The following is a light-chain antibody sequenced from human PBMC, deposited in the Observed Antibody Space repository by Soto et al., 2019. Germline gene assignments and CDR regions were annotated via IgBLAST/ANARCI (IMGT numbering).Light chain of an antibody. CDR2: LNSDGSH. V-gene: IGLV4-69*01. J-gene: IGLJ2*01. CDR1: SGHSSYA. CDR3: QTWGAGSP. Sequence: QSVLTQSPSASASLGASVKLTCTLSSGHSSYAIAWHQQQPEKGPRYLMKLNSDGSHSKGDGIPDRFSGSSSGAERYLTIASLQSEDEADYYFQTWGAGSPFGGGTKVTVL.